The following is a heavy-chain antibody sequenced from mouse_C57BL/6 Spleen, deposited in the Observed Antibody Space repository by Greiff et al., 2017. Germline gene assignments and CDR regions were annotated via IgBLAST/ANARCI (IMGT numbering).Heavy chain of an antibody. J-gene: IGHJ3*01. CDR1: GYTFTSYW. CDR3: AREGNGYYGGFAY. CDR2: IDPNSGGT. Sequence: VQLQQPGAELVKPGASVKLSCKASGYTFTSYWMHWVKQRPGRGLEWIGRIDPNSGGTKYNEKFKSKATLTVDKPSSTAYMQLSSLTSEYSAVYYCAREGNGYYGGFAYWGQGTLVTVSA. V-gene: IGHV1-72*01. D-gene: IGHD2-3*01.